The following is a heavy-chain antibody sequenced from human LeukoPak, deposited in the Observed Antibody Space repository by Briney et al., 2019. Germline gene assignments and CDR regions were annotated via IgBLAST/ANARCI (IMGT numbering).Heavy chain of an antibody. D-gene: IGHD3-10*02. CDR1: GFTFSSYS. V-gene: IGHV3-48*04. Sequence: GGSLRLSCAASGFTFSSYSMNWVRPAPGKGLEWVSYISSSGSTIYYADSVKGRFTISRDNAKNSLYLQMNSLRAEDTAVYYCAELGITMIGGVWGKGTTVTISS. CDR2: ISSSGSTI. CDR3: AELGITMIGGV. J-gene: IGHJ6*04.